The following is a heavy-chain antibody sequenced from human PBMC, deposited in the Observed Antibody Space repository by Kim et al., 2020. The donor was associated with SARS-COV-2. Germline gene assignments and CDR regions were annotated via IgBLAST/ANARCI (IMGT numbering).Heavy chain of an antibody. J-gene: IGHJ2*01. V-gene: IGHV4-4*02. Sequence: STDYNPTRTSRVTISVDKSKHQFSLTLSSVTAADTAVYYCARELHWYFYLWGRGTLVTVSS. D-gene: IGHD2-15*01. CDR2: ST. CDR3: ARELHWYFYL.